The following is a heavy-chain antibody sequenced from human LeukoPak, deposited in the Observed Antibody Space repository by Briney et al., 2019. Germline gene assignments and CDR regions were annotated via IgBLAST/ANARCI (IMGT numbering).Heavy chain of an antibody. V-gene: IGHV3-7*01. D-gene: IGHD3-9*01. Sequence: GGSQRLSCAASGFTFGSHWMTWVRQAPGMGLEWVANIQPDGTAKEFVGSVKGRFSIPRDNAENSLYLQMNSLRAEDTAVYYCARWNYDSLTGYYIDYWGQGTLVAVSS. CDR3: ARWNYDSLTGYYIDY. J-gene: IGHJ4*02. CDR2: IQPDGTAK. CDR1: GFTFGSHW.